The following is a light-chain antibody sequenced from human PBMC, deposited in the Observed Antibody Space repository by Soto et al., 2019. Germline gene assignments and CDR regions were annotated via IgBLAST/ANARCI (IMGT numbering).Light chain of an antibody. J-gene: IGKJ1*01. V-gene: IGKV1-39*01. CDR1: QNISKY. CDR2: SVS. CDR3: QQSYSTAWT. Sequence: DIQMTQSPSSLSASVGDRVTITCRASQNISKYLNWYQQRAGKAPNLLIYSVSTLESWVPSRFSGSGSGTDFTLTVSSRQPEDFGSYYCQQSYSTAWTFGQGTRVDIK.